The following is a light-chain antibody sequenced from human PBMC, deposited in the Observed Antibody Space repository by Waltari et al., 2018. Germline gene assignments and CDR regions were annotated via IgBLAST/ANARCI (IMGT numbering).Light chain of an antibody. Sequence: SYVLTQPPSVSVAPGKTARITCGGNKIGSKSVHWYQEKPGQPPVLVVYDESDRPSGIPGRFSGSNPGNTATLTISRVGAGDAAYNFAQVWDRISAQGVFGGGTKLTVL. CDR1: KIGSKS. CDR3: QVWDRISAQGV. J-gene: IGLJ3*02. CDR2: DES. V-gene: IGLV3-21*03.